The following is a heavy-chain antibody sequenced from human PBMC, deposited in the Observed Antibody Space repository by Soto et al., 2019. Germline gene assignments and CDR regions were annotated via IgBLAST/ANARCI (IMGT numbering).Heavy chain of an antibody. CDR2: INSISSTI. Sequence: GGSLSLSCATSGFSFSESYMSLISPAPGKGLEWVSYINSISSTINYADSVRGRFTISRDNAKNSLYLQMNSLRAEDTAIYYCASERLCGADCYFFDNWGQGTQVSVSS. CDR3: ASERLCGADCYFFDN. J-gene: IGHJ4*02. D-gene: IGHD2-21*02. CDR1: GFSFSESY. V-gene: IGHV3-11*04.